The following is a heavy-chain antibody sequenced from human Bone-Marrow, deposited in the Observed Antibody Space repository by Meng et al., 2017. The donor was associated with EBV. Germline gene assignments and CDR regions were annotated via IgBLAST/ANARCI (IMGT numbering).Heavy chain of an antibody. Sequence: EVQLVESGGXRVKPGGSLRLSCAASVFTFSNYSMNWVRQAPGKGLDWVSSISSSSDYIFYADSVRGRFTISRDNAKNSLYLQMNSLRAEDTAMYYCTRTSLKSWGQGTLVTVAS. CDR3: TRTSLKS. V-gene: IGHV3-21*01. J-gene: IGHJ4*02. CDR2: ISSSSDYI. CDR1: VFTFSNYS. D-gene: IGHD4/OR15-4a*01.